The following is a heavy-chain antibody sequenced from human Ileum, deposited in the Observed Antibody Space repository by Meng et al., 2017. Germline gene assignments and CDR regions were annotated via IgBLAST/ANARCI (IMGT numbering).Heavy chain of an antibody. CDR3: ARDHWGSLDY. Sequence: QVQLQESGPGLVRHSETLSLICTVSGGSVSSAGYQWGWIRQPPGKGLEWIGYASTNYNPSLKSRVTISLDTSKNQFSLKLSSVTAADTAVYYCARDHWGSLDYWGQGILVTVSS. J-gene: IGHJ4*02. D-gene: IGHD7-27*01. V-gene: IGHV4-61*08. CDR2: AST. CDR1: GGSVSSAGYQ.